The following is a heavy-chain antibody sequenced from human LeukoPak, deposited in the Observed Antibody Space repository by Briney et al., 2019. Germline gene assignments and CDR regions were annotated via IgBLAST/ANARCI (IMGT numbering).Heavy chain of an antibody. CDR2: TYYSGST. CDR1: GGSISSYY. J-gene: IGHJ6*03. CDR3: ARGLRERYYYYYYYMDV. Sequence: SETLSLTCTVSGGSISSYYWSWIRQPPGKGLEWIGYTYYSGSTNYNPSLKSRVTISVDTSKNQFSLKLSSVTAADTAVYYCARGLRERYYYYYYYMDVWGKGTTVTVSS. V-gene: IGHV4-59*01. D-gene: IGHD5-12*01.